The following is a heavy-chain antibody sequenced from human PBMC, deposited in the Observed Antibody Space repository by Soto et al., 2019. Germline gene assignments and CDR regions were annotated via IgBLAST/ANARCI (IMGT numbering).Heavy chain of an antibody. CDR3: GRHFGIPPPFNWFDP. Sequence: QLQLQESGPGLVKPWETLSLTCTVSGASVSRSDSYWGWIRQPPWKGLEWIGTICFSGTTYYNPCLMSPLATSEDTSRKQFLLMLSSLTAADTAEYYCGRHFGIPPPFNWFDPCGQGTLVTVSS. J-gene: IGHJ5*02. V-gene: IGHV4-39*01. CDR1: GASVSRSDSY. D-gene: IGHD3-3*01. CDR2: ICFSGTT.